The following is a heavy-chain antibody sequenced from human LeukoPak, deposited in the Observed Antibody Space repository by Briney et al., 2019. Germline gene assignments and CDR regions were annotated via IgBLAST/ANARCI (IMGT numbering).Heavy chain of an antibody. CDR1: GGSISSYY. CDR3: ARSSESYDSSGYYSYYFDY. Sequence: SETLSLTCTVSGGSISSYYWSWIRQPPGKGLEWIGYIYYSGSTHYKPSLKSRGTISVDTSKNQYSLKLSSVTAADTAVYYCARSSESYDSSGYYSYYFDYWGQGTLVTVSS. CDR2: IYYSGST. J-gene: IGHJ4*02. V-gene: IGHV4-59*01. D-gene: IGHD3-22*01.